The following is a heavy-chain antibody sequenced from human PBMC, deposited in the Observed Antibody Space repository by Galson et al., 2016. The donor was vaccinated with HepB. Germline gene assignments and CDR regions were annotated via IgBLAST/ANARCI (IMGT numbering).Heavy chain of an antibody. J-gene: IGHJ4*02. CDR3: ARVNWGSLDY. D-gene: IGHD7-27*01. Sequence: SETLSLTCTVSGGSMRNYQWSWVRQPPGKGLEWIGYIYNDGSGSANHNPSLKSRISISQDTSKKQFSLRLTSVTPADTAVYYCARVNWGSLDYWGQGTLVTVSS. CDR1: GGSMRNYQ. V-gene: IGHV4-59*01. CDR2: IYNDGSGSA.